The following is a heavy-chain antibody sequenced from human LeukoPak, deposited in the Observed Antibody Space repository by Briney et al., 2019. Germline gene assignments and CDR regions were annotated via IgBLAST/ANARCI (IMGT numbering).Heavy chain of an antibody. CDR3: AREVYDSGGNWFDP. D-gene: IGHD5/OR15-5a*01. V-gene: IGHV4-61*02. Sequence: SETLSLTCTVSGGSISSGSYYWRWIRQPAGKGLEWIGRIYTSGSTNYNPSLKSRVTISVDTSKNQFSLKLSSVTAADTAVYYCAREVYDSGGNWFDPWGQGTLVTVSS. J-gene: IGHJ5*02. CDR1: GGSISSGSYY. CDR2: IYTSGST.